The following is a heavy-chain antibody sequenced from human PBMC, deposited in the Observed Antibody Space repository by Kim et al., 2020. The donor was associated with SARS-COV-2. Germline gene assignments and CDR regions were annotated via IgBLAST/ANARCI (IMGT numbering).Heavy chain of an antibody. D-gene: IGHD7-27*01. V-gene: IGHV3-23*01. CDR2: ITSGAGT. CDR3: AKSPLTWACAFDS. J-gene: IGHJ4*02. CDR1: GFTLSTYA. Sequence: GGSLRLSCAASGFTLSTYAMSWVRLAPGKGLEWVSTITSGAGTYYIDSVKGRFTISRDNSKNTLYLQMNSLRAEDTAVYYCAKSPLTWACAFDSWGQGTLVTVSS.